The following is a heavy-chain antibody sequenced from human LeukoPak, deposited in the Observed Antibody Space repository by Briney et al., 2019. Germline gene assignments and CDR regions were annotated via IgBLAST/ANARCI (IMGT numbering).Heavy chain of an antibody. D-gene: IGHD5-18*01. Sequence: GGSLRLSCAASGFTFSSYAMSWVRQAPGKGLEWVSAISGSGGSTYYADSVKGRFTISRDNCKNTLYLQMNSLRAEDTAVYYCAKDALVRGYSYGYSYFDYWGQGTLVTVSS. CDR3: AKDALVRGYSYGYSYFDY. CDR2: ISGSGGST. V-gene: IGHV3-23*01. J-gene: IGHJ4*02. CDR1: GFTFSSYA.